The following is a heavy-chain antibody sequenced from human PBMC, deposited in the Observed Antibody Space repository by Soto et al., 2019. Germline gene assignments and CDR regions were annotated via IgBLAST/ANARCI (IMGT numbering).Heavy chain of an antibody. J-gene: IGHJ4*02. CDR3: ARGTYENSPYYSRTPLFSFDS. D-gene: IGHD3-22*01. Sequence: PGGSLRLSCAASGFSVSNNYMSWVRQAPGKGLEWVSVIYSGGSTYYADSVKGRFTISRDNSKNTLFLQMNSLRAEDTAVYYCARGTYENSPYYSRTPLFSFDSWGQGTLVTVSS. CDR1: GFSVSNNY. CDR2: IYSGGST. V-gene: IGHV3-53*01.